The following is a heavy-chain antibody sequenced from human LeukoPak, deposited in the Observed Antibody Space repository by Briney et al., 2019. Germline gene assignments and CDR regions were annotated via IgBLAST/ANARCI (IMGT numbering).Heavy chain of an antibody. CDR2: IYYSGTT. CDR1: GGSISSYY. V-gene: IGHV4-59*08. D-gene: IGHD4-11*01. CDR3: ARGGGDYSVYFDS. J-gene: IGHJ4*02. Sequence: SETLSLTCTVSGGSISSYYWSWFRQPPKKGLELIGYIYYSGTTNYNPSLKSRVTISVDTSKNQFSLKLSSVTAADTAVYFCARGGGDYSVYFDSWGQGSLVTVSS.